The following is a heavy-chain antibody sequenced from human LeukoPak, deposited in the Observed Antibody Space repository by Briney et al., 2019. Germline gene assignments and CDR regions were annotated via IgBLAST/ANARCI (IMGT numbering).Heavy chain of an antibody. Sequence: GSLRLSCAASGFTFSSYGMSWIRQPPGKGLEWIGEINHSGSTNYNPSLKSRVTISVDTSKNQFSLKLSSVTAADTAIYYCARKGWSGFSVWGQGTLVTVSS. J-gene: IGHJ4*02. CDR2: INHSGST. CDR3: ARKGWSGFSV. V-gene: IGHV4-34*01. CDR1: GFTFSSYG. D-gene: IGHD3-3*01.